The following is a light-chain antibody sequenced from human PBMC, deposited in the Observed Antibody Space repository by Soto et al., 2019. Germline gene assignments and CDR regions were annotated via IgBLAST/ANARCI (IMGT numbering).Light chain of an antibody. CDR1: ENVGTN. V-gene: IGKV3D-15*01. CDR2: GSS. CDR3: QQYNNWGLS. J-gene: IGKJ4*01. Sequence: IVITHSPATLSVSPGEGVTLSCRASENVGTNLAWYQQKPGQAPRLLMYGSSTRATGIPATFSGSGSGTEFTLTISSLQSEESAVYYCQQYNNWGLSFGGGTKVDIK.